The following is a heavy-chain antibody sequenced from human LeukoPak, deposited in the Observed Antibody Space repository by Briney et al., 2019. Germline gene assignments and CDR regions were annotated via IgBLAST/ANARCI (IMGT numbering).Heavy chain of an antibody. CDR3: ATNYGSGSYPSPLDY. CDR1: GGSISSYY. J-gene: IGHJ4*02. CDR2: IYYSGST. D-gene: IGHD3-10*01. V-gene: IGHV4-59*01. Sequence: SETLSLTCTVSGGSISSYYWSWIRQPPGKGLEWIGYIYYSGSTNYNPSLKSRVTISVDTSKNQFSLKLSSVTAADTAVYYCATNYGSGSYPSPLDYWGQGTLVTVSS.